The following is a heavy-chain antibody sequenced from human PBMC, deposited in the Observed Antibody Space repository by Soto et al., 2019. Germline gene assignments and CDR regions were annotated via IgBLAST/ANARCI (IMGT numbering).Heavy chain of an antibody. CDR2: ISGSGGST. CDR3: AKLRDIVVVTAPIDY. J-gene: IGHJ4*02. Sequence: SLRLSCAASGFTFSSYAMSWVRQAPGKGLEWVSAISGSGGSTYYADSVKGRFTISRDNSKNTLYLQMNSLRAEDTAVYYCAKLRDIVVVTAPIDYWGQGTLVTVSS. V-gene: IGHV3-23*01. CDR1: GFTFSSYA. D-gene: IGHD2-21*02.